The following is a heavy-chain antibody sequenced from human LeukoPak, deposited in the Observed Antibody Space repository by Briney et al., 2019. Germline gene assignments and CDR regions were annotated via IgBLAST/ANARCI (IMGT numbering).Heavy chain of an antibody. Sequence: SETLSLXCTVSGGSISSYYWSWIRLPPGKGLEWIGYIYYSGSTNYNPSLKSRVTISVDTFKNQFSLKLSSVTAADTAVYYCARGSRLEYAYYGSVHNWFDPWGQGTLVTVSS. D-gene: IGHD3-10*01. CDR2: IYYSGST. CDR3: ARGSRLEYAYYGSVHNWFDP. V-gene: IGHV4-59*01. J-gene: IGHJ5*02. CDR1: GGSISSYY.